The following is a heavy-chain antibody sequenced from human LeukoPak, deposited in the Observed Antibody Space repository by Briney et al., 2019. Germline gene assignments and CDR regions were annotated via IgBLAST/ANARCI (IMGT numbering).Heavy chain of an antibody. Sequence: GGSLRLSCAASGFTLSSHNMNWVRQAPGKGLEWVSLISRDSRNIYYADSVKGRFTNSRDNAKNSLFLQMNSLRAEDTAVYYCASPAVAGYFDYWGQGALVTVSS. CDR1: GFTLSSHN. V-gene: IGHV3-21*01. J-gene: IGHJ4*02. D-gene: IGHD6-13*01. CDR2: ISRDSRNI. CDR3: ASPAVAGYFDY.